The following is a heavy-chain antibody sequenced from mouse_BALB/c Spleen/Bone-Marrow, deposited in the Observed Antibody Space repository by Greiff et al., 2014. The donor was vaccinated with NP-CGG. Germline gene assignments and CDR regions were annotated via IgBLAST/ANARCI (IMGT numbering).Heavy chain of an antibody. CDR1: GYTFSSYW. CDR3: ARRGYDGAY. J-gene: IGHJ3*01. CDR2: ILPGSGST. D-gene: IGHD2-14*01. V-gene: IGHV1-9*01. Sequence: VQLVESGAELMKPGASVKISCKATGYTFSSYWIEWVKQRPGHGLEWIGEILPGSGSTNYTEKFKGKATFTADTSSNTAYMQRSSLTSEDSAVYDCARRGYDGAYWGQGTLVTVSA.